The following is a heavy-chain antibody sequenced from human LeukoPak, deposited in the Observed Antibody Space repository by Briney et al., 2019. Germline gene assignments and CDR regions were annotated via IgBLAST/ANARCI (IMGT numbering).Heavy chain of an antibody. J-gene: IGHJ5*02. V-gene: IGHV4-38-2*01. CDR2: IYHSGST. CDR3: ARLPTEEVYDFWSGRVFDP. Sequence: PSETLSLTCAVSGYSISSGYYWGWIRQPPGKGLEWIGSIYHSGSTYYNPSLKSRVTISVDTSKNQFSLKLSSVTAADTAVYYCARLPTEEVYDFWSGRVFDPWGQGTQVTVSS. D-gene: IGHD3-3*01. CDR1: GYSISSGYY.